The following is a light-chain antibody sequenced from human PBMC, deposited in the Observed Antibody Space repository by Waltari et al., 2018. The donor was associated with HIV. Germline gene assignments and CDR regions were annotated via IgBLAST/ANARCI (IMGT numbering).Light chain of an antibody. CDR1: QRLRSTY. J-gene: IGKJ5*01. V-gene: IGKV3-20*01. CDR2: CTS. CDR3: QQYAGAPRT. Sequence: EIVLTQSPGTLSWSTGERATLSCGASQRLRSTYLGWHQQRPGQAPRLLIYCTSNRATSIPDRFVGTGSGTNFTLTITRLEPEDFAIYYCQQYAGAPRTFGQGTRLEIK.